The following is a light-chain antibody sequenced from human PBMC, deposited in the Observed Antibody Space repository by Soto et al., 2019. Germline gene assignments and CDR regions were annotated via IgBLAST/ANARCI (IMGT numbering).Light chain of an antibody. J-gene: IGKJ5*01. V-gene: IGKV3-11*01. CDR2: DAS. Sequence: EIVLTQSPATLSLSPGERATLSCRASQSIGLAIAWYQHKPGQAPRLLIFDASQRATGIPDRFSGSGSGTDFTLTISSLEPEDFAVYYCQQRSNWAITFGQGTRLEIK. CDR3: QQRSNWAIT. CDR1: QSIGLA.